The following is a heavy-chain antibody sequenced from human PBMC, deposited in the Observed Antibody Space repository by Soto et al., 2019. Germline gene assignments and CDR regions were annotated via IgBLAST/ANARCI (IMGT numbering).Heavy chain of an antibody. Sequence: LVTLSLTCSVGSGSSGSCFSSWIRQPPGKGLEWIGYIYYSGTTNYNPSLKSRVTIFLDTSKNQFSLRLSSVTAADTAVYYCARGRGGTYDAFDIWGQGTLVTVSS. V-gene: IGHV4-59*01. CDR2: IYYSGTT. J-gene: IGHJ3*02. D-gene: IGHD1-26*01. CDR3: ARGRGGTYDAFDI. CDR1: SGSSGSCF.